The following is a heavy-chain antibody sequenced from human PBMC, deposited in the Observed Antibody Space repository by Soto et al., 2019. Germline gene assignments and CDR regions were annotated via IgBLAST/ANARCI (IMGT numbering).Heavy chain of an antibody. CDR2: MNPNGGNT. Sequence: GASLKVSCKASGYTFTSYDINWVRQATGQGLEWMGWMNPNGGNTGYAQKFQGRVTMTRNTSISTAYMELSSLRSEDTAVYYCARGGRHYQLRGYYGYWGPRTLGTVFS. V-gene: IGHV1-8*01. CDR3: ARGGRHYQLRGYYGY. J-gene: IGHJ4*02. CDR1: GYTFTSYD. D-gene: IGHD3-22*01.